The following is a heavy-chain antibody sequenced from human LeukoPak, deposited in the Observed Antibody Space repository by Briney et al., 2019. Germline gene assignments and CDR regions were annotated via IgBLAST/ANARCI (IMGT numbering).Heavy chain of an antibody. Sequence: GGSLRLSCAASRFSFSDYSMNWVRQAPGKGLEWVSSISGSSTYIYYADSMKGRFTISRDNAKNSLYLQMDSLRAEDTAIYYCAGIAVGYYNFDYWGQGTLVTVSS. D-gene: IGHD6-19*01. CDR2: ISGSSTYI. V-gene: IGHV3-21*01. J-gene: IGHJ4*02. CDR3: AGIAVGYYNFDY. CDR1: RFSFSDYS.